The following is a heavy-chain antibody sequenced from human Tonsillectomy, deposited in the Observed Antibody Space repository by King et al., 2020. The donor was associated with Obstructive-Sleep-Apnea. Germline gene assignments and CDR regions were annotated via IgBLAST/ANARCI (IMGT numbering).Heavy chain of an antibody. CDR2: SRSGGTTF. V-gene: IGHV3-11*01. Sequence: VQLVESGGGLVKPGGSLRLSCAASGFTFSDYYMSWIRQAPGQGLEWGSYSRSGGTTFYYADSVKGRFTISRDNAKNSLFLQMNSLRAEDTAVYYCARSYDSGNYYNGYFDYWGQGTLVTVSS. CDR1: GFTFSDYY. CDR3: ARSYDSGNYYNGYFDY. J-gene: IGHJ4*02. D-gene: IGHD3-10*01.